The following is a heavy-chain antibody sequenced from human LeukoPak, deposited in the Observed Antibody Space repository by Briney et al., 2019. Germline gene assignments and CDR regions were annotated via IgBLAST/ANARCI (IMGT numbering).Heavy chain of an antibody. Sequence: SETLSLTCTVSGGSISSSSYYWGWIRQPPGKGLEWIGSIYYSASTYYNPSLKSRATISVDTSKNQFSLKLSSVTAADTAVYYCARYAVEYRGTFFDYWGQGTLVTVSS. J-gene: IGHJ4*02. CDR3: ARYAVEYRGTFFDY. V-gene: IGHV4-39*01. D-gene: IGHD1-26*01. CDR1: GGSISSSSYY. CDR2: IYYSAST.